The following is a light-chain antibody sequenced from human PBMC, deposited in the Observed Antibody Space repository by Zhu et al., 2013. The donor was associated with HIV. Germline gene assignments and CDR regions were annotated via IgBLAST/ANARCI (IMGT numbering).Light chain of an antibody. J-gene: IGKJ2*03. CDR2: ASS. CDR3: QQYYSYPRS. V-gene: IGKV1-8*01. CDR1: QDINSY. Sequence: AIRMTQSPSSFSASTGDRVTITCRASQDINSYLAWYQQKPGKAPELLIYASSALPAGVPSRFSGSGSGTDFTLTISCLQSEDFATYYCQQYYSYPRSFGQGTRLEFK.